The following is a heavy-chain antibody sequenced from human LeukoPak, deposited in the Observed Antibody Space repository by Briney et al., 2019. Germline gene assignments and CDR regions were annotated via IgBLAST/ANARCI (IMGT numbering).Heavy chain of an antibody. Sequence: GRSLRLSCAASGFTFSSYGMHWVRQAPGKGLEWAAVIWYDGSNKYYADSVKGRFTISRDNSKNTLYLQMNSLRAEDTAVYYCAREGEYGNYFDYWGQGTLVTVSS. CDR3: AREGEYGNYFDY. J-gene: IGHJ4*02. CDR2: IWYDGSNK. CDR1: GFTFSSYG. V-gene: IGHV3-33*01. D-gene: IGHD1-26*01.